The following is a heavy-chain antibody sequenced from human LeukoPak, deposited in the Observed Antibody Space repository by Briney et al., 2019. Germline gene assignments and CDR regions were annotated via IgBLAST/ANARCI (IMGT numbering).Heavy chain of an antibody. CDR2: IIPIFGTA. CDR1: GGTFSSYA. J-gene: IGHJ6*03. Sequence: GSSVKVSCKASGGTFSSYAISWVRQAPGQGLEWMGGIIPIFGTANYAQKFQGRVTITADESTSTAYMELSSLRSEDTAVYYCARVEVDTAMVRGYYYMDVWGKGTTVTVSS. D-gene: IGHD5-18*01. CDR3: ARVEVDTAMVRGYYYMDV. V-gene: IGHV1-69*01.